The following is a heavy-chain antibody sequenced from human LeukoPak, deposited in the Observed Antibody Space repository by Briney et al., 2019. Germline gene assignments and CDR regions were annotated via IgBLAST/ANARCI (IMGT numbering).Heavy chain of an antibody. J-gene: IGHJ4*02. CDR3: ARHTISDY. D-gene: IGHD3-10*01. CDR1: GGSISSTNW. Sequence: SGTLSLTCGVSGGSISSTNWWSWVRQPPGKGLEWIGEVHLGGGTNYNPSLESRVTISVDKSENHISLKLTSVTAADTAVYYCARHTISDYWGQGTQVTASS. V-gene: IGHV4-4*02. CDR2: VHLGGGT.